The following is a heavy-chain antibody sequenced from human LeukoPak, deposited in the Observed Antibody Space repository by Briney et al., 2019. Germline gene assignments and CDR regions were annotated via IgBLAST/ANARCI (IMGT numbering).Heavy chain of an antibody. CDR1: GFTFTTYG. Sequence: GGSLRLSCVASGFTFTTYGMSWLRQAPGKGLEWVSAISGSGGSTYYADSVKGRFTISRDNAKNSLYLQMNSLRAEDTAVYYCAELGITMIGGVWGKGTTVTISS. J-gene: IGHJ6*04. V-gene: IGHV3-23*01. CDR2: ISGSGGST. D-gene: IGHD3-10*02. CDR3: AELGITMIGGV.